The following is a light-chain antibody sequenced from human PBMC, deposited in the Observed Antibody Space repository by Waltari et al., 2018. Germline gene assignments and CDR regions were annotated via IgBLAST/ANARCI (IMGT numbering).Light chain of an antibody. CDR2: VNSDGSH. CDR3: QTGGHGTWV. Sequence: QLVLTQSPSASASLGASVKLTCTLSSGHSSKVIAWXXKRHEKGPRYLLKVNSDGSHNKGDERPERFSGSSSGAGRYRTISSLQSEDEAAYYCQTGGHGTWVFGGWTKLTVL. CDR1: SGHSSKV. V-gene: IGLV4-69*01. J-gene: IGLJ3*02.